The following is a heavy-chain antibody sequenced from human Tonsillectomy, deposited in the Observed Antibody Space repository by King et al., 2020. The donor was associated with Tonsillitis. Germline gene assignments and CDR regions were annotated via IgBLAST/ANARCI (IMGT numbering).Heavy chain of an antibody. D-gene: IGHD6-13*01. CDR2: IYHSGST. J-gene: IGHJ4*02. Sequence: VQLQESGPGLVKPSETLSLTCSVSGSSISSGYYWGWIRQPPGKGLEWIGSIYHSGSTYYNPSLKSRVTISVDTSKNQFSLKLSSVTAADTAVYYCARAGAVGAAGFGFFDYWGQGTLVTVSS. CDR3: ARAGAVGAAGFGFFDY. CDR1: GSSISSGYY. V-gene: IGHV4-38-2*02.